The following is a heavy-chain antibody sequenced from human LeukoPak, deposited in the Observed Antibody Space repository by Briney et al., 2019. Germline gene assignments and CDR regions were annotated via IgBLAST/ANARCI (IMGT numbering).Heavy chain of an antibody. V-gene: IGHV3-21*01. CDR3: ARNYSSSSLAYYYYMDV. CDR2: ISSSSSYI. Sequence: GGSLRLSCAASGFTFSSYSMNWVRQASGKGLEWVSSISSSSSYIYYADSVKGRFTISRDNAKNSLYLQMNSLRAEDTAVYYCARNYSSSSLAYYYYMDVWGKGTTVTVSS. J-gene: IGHJ6*03. CDR1: GFTFSSYS. D-gene: IGHD6-6*01.